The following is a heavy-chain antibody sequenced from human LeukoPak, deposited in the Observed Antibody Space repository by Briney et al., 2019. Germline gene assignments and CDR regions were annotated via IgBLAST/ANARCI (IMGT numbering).Heavy chain of an antibody. V-gene: IGHV3-43*02. CDR1: GFTFDDSA. CDR3: AKNIKGYSSAYALDV. CDR2: ISGDGGDA. J-gene: IGHJ6*02. Sequence: GGSLRLSCAASGFTFDDSAMHWVRQAPGKGLEWLSYISGDGGDAYYADSVKGRFTISRDNSKNSLYLQMNSLRTEDSALYYCAKNIKGYSSAYALDVWGRGTTVTVSS. D-gene: IGHD5-18*01.